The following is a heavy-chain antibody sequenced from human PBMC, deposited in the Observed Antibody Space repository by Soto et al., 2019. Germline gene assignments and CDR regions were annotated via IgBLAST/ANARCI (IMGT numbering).Heavy chain of an antibody. J-gene: IGHJ1*01. D-gene: IGHD3-22*01. Sequence: SETLSLTCAVSGGSISSTTYYWAWIRQPPGKGLEWVATIYYSGATYYNPSPKSRLTISKDTSKNQFALRLSSVTAADTAMYYCARYYDTSNRPYYHHWGPGTRVTVFS. CDR1: GGSISSTTYY. V-gene: IGHV4-39*01. CDR3: ARYYDTSNRPYYHH. CDR2: IYYSGAT.